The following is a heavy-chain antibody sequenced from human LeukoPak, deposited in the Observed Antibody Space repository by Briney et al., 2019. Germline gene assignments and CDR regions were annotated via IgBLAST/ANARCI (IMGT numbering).Heavy chain of an antibody. J-gene: IGHJ4*02. CDR3: ARDRAGYVSYAIDY. V-gene: IGHV3-11*01. Sequence: PGGSLRLTCAASGFTFSDHYMSWIRQAPGKGLEWLSYISSSGSTIYYADSVKGRFTISRDNAKNSLYLQMNTLRAEDTAVYYCARDRAGYVSYAIDYWGQGTLVTVSS. CDR2: ISSSGSTI. CDR1: GFTFSDHY. D-gene: IGHD5-12*01.